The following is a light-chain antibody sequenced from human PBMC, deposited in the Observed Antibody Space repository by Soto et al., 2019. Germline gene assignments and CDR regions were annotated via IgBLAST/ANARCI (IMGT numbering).Light chain of an antibody. J-gene: IGKJ5*01. Sequence: VLIKTSAARSVGPGGRSPLWCCPSPSVTNYLAWYQQKPGQPPRLLIYGAFNRAAGIPARFSGSGSVTFFTHTISSLEPADSAVLYCRPRNLSPPVTFGQGTRLEIK. V-gene: IGKV3-11*01. CDR2: GAF. CDR3: RPRNLSPPVT. CDR1: PSVTNY.